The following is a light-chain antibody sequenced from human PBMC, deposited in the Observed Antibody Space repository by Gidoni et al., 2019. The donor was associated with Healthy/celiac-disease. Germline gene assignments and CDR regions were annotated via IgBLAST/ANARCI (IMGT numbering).Light chain of an antibody. CDR3: AAWDDSLNGHVV. V-gene: IGLV1-44*01. CDR1: SSNIGSNT. Sequence: QSVLTQPPSASGTPGQRVTIPCSGSSSNIGSNTVNWYQQLPGTAPKLLIYSNNQRPSGVPDRFSGSKSGTSASLAISGLQSEDEADYYCAAWDDSLNGHVVFGGGTKLNVL. CDR2: SNN. J-gene: IGLJ2*01.